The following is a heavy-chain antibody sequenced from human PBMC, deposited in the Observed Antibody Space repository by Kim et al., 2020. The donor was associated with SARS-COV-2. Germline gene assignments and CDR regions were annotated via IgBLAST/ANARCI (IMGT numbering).Heavy chain of an antibody. D-gene: IGHD1-26*01. V-gene: IGHV3-7*01. CDR1: GLTLNNYW. CDR3: ATDAGPGAY. J-gene: IGHJ4*02. Sequence: GGSLRLSCVASGLTLNNYWMNWVRQAPGKGLEWVANIKEDGSKRNYVDSVKGRFTISRDDAKNSLYLQMNSLRAEDTAVYYCATDAGPGAYWGQGTLVAV. CDR2: IKEDGSKR.